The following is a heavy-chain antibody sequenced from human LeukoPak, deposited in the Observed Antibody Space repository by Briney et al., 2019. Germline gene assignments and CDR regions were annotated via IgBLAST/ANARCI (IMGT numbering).Heavy chain of an antibody. Sequence: KRSATLSLTCTVSGVSVSSGSYYRSWIRQPPGKGLEWIGYIYYSGSTNYNPSLKSRVTISVDTSKNQLSLKLSSVTAADTAVYYCARIHRYCSGGACYVLDNWGQGTLVAVSS. CDR1: GVSVSSGSYY. D-gene: IGHD2-15*01. CDR2: IYYSGST. V-gene: IGHV4-61*01. CDR3: ARIHRYCSGGACYVLDN. J-gene: IGHJ4*02.